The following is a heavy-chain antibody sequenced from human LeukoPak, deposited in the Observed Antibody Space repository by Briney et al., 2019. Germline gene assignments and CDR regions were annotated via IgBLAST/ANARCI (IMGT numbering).Heavy chain of an antibody. D-gene: IGHD1-26*01. V-gene: IGHV4-39*01. CDR1: GGSISSSSYY. CDR3: ARSSGSYYYYYGMDV. Sequence: SETLSLTCTVSGGSISSSSYYWGWIRQPPGKGLEWIGSIYYSGSTYYNPSLKSRVTISVDTSKNQFSLKLSSVTAADTAVYYCARSSGSYYYYYGMDVWGQGTTVTVSS. J-gene: IGHJ6*02. CDR2: IYYSGST.